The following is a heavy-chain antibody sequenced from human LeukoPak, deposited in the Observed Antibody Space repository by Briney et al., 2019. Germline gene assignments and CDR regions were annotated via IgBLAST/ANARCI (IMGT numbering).Heavy chain of an antibody. CDR1: GYSLTSYW. CDR2: IYPGDSDT. J-gene: IGHJ1*01. D-gene: IGHD3-10*01. V-gene: IGHV5-51*01. Sequence: GESLKISCKGSGYSLTSYWIGWVRQMPGKGLEWMGIIYPGDSDTRYSPSFQGQVTISADKSISTAYLQWSSLKASDTAMYYCARQISMVRGVIDFQHWGQGTLVTVSS. CDR3: ARQISMVRGVIDFQH.